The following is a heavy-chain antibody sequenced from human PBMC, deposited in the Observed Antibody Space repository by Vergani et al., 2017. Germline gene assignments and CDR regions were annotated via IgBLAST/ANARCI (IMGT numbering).Heavy chain of an antibody. CDR2: IDNTGRP. D-gene: IGHD4-11*01. V-gene: IGHV4-34*01. J-gene: IGHJ6*03. CDR1: GGSFTSYH. CDR3: ARVNTETNGHLYYYYYMDV. Sequence: QVQLQQWGGGLLKPSETLSLTCVVNGGSFTSYHWTWIRQSPGEGLEWVGDIDNTGRPDYNPSLKSRHTMSVDKSRNQFSLTLNSVTATDTAIYFCARVNTETNGHLYYYYYMDVWGQGTAVTVS.